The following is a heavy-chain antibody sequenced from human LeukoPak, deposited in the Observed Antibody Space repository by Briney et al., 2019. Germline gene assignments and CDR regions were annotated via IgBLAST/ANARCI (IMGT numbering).Heavy chain of an antibody. CDR2: ISSNGGST. V-gene: IGHV3-64*01. D-gene: IGHD6-19*01. CDR1: GFTFSSYA. Sequence: GGSLRLSCAASGFTFSSYAIHWVRQAPGKGLECVAAISSNGGSTFYANSVKGRFIVSRDNSKNTLSLQMGSLRTEDLAMYYCARRAPGFSSGWLDYWGQGTPVTVSS. J-gene: IGHJ4*02. CDR3: ARRAPGFSSGWLDY.